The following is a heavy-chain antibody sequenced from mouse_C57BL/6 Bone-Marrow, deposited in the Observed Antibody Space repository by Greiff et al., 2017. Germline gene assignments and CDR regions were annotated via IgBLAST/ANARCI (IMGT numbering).Heavy chain of an antibody. V-gene: IGHV1-81*01. CDR2: IYPRSGNT. J-gene: IGHJ1*03. CDR1: GYTFTSYG. CDR3: SRYGSVHCYFEV. D-gene: IGHD1-1*01. Sequence: QVQLQQSGAELARPGASVKLSCKASGYTFTSYGISWVKQRTGQGLEWIGEIYPRSGNTYYNEKFKGKATLTADNSSSTAYMELRSLTSEDSAVXYCSRYGSVHCYFEVWGTGTTVTVSS.